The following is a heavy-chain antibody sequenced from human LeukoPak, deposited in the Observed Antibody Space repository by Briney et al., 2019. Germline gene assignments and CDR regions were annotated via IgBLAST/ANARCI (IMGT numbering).Heavy chain of an antibody. D-gene: IGHD5-24*01. CDR1: GGSISSYY. Sequence: PSETLSLTCTVSGGSISSYYWSWIRQSPGKGLEWVGYIYYSGSTDYHPSLRSRVTMSVDTSKSQFSLKLNSVTATDTAVYYCARARDGDRFAFDYWGQGSLVTVSS. J-gene: IGHJ4*02. CDR3: ARARDGDRFAFDY. CDR2: IYYSGST. V-gene: IGHV4-59*08.